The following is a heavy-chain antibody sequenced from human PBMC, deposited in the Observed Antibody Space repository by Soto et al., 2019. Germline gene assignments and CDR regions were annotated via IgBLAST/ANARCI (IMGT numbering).Heavy chain of an antibody. CDR3: KKGGWGSVCAY. J-gene: IGHJ4*03. D-gene: IGHD7-27*01. V-gene: IGHV3-23*01. CDR2: IGRGGDR. Sequence: EVQLLESGGGLVQPGGSLRLSCTASGFTFSSTAMSWVRQAPGKGLEWVSGIGRGGDRHYADSVRGRYTITRENSKNTVYHQMNSLRADDTAFYFCKKGGWGSVCAYWGQGSLVTVSS. CDR1: GFTFSSTA.